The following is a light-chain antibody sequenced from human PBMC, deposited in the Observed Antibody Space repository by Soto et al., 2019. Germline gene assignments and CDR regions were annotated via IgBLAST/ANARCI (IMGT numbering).Light chain of an antibody. Sequence: QSVLTQPAYVSGSPGESIIISCTGSSSDIGAYDYVSWYQHHPGRAPKVIIFEVNDRASGVSHRFSGSKSGNTASLTISGLQAEDEADYYCCSYTGTTSPWVFGGGTKLTVL. CDR2: EVN. CDR3: CSYTGTTSPWV. J-gene: IGLJ3*02. V-gene: IGLV2-14*01. CDR1: SSDIGAYDY.